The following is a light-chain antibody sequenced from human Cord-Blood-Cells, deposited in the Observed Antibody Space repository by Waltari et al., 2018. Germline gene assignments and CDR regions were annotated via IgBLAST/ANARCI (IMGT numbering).Light chain of an antibody. CDR3: SSYTSSSTWV. CDR2: DVS. V-gene: IGLV2-14*01. CDR1: SRHVGGYXX. J-gene: IGLJ3*02. Sequence: QSALTQPASVSGSPGQSLTIPCTATSRHVGGYXXVSCYQQHPGQAPNLRIHDVSKRPSGVSNRFSGSKSGNTASLTISGLQAEDEADYYCSSYTSSSTWVFGGGTKLTVL.